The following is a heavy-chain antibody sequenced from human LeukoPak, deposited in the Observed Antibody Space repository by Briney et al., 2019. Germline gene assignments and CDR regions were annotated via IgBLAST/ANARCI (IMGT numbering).Heavy chain of an antibody. D-gene: IGHD1-7*01. CDR2: INPNSGGT. CDR3: ARALLAGTTFWFDP. CDR1: GYTFTGYY. J-gene: IGHJ5*02. V-gene: IGHV1-2*02. Sequence: ASVKVSCKASGYTFTGYYMHWVRQAPGQGLEWMGWINPNSGGTNYAQKFQGRVTMTRDTSISTAYMELSRLRSDGTAVYYCARALLAGTTFWFDPWGQGTLVTVSS.